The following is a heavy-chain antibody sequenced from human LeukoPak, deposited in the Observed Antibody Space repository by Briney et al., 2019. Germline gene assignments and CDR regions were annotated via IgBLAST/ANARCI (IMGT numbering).Heavy chain of an antibody. CDR2: ISSGTTI. CDR1: EFTFSSYS. V-gene: IGHV3-48*02. J-gene: IGHJ4*02. D-gene: IGHD1-14*01. Sequence: GGSLRLSCAASEFTFSSYSMNWVRQAPGKGLEWVSYISSGTTIYYADSVKGRFTISRDNAKNSLYLEMNSLRDEDTAVYYCARGFRRLDYWGQGTLVTVSS. CDR3: ARGFRRLDY.